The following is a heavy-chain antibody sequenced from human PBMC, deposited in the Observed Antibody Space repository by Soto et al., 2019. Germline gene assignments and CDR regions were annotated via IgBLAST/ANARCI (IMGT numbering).Heavy chain of an antibody. Sequence: ASETLSLTCAVSGGSISSGGYSWSWIRQPPGKGLEWIGYIYHSGSTYYNPSLKSRVTISVDRSKNQFSLNLTSVTAADTAVYYCAREGNGWYYSDYWGQGALVTVSS. CDR3: AREGNGWYYSDY. J-gene: IGHJ4*02. D-gene: IGHD6-19*01. V-gene: IGHV4-30-2*01. CDR2: IYHSGST. CDR1: GGSISSGGYS.